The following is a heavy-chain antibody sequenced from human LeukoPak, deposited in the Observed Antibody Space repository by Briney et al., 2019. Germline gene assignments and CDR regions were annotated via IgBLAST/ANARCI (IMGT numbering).Heavy chain of an antibody. Sequence: SETLSLTCSVSGYSISSGNYWGWIRQPPGKGLEWIGSIYHSGSTYYNPSLKSRVTISVDTSKNQFSLKLSSVTAADTAVYYCARGIAVAISNYYYMDVWGKGTTVTVSS. V-gene: IGHV4-38-2*02. CDR2: IYHSGST. CDR3: ARGIAVAISNYYYMDV. CDR1: GYSISSGNY. J-gene: IGHJ6*03. D-gene: IGHD6-19*01.